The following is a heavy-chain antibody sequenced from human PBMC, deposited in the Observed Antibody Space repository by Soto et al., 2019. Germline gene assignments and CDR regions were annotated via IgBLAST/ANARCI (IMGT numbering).Heavy chain of an antibody. D-gene: IGHD6-13*01. V-gene: IGHV1-24*01. CDR1: GYTLTELS. CDR3: ATDRRQQMTPGYYYYGMDV. Sequence: ASVKVSCKVSGYTLTELSMHWVRQAPGKGLEWMGGFDPEDGETIYAQKFQGRVTMTEDTSTDTAYMELSSLRSEDTAVYYCATDRRQQMTPGYYYYGMDVWGQGTTVTVSS. J-gene: IGHJ6*02. CDR2: FDPEDGET.